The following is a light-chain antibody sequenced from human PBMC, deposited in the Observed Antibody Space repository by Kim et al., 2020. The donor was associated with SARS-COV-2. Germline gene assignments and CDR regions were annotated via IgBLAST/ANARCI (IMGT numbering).Light chain of an antibody. J-gene: IGKJ1*01. CDR2: MAS. V-gene: IGKV1-5*03. CDR1: QSISYS. Sequence: SASVGDRVTITCRASQSISYSLAWYQQKPGGAPKLLIYMASTLEGGVPSRFSGSGSGTEFALTISSLQPDDFATYYCQQYNSFWNFGQGTKVDIK. CDR3: QQYNSFWN.